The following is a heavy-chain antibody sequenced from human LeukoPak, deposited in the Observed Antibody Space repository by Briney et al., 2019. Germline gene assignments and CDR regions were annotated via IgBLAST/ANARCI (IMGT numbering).Heavy chain of an antibody. CDR2: INPNSGGT. CDR3: AITMVWGMIHYFDY. J-gene: IGHJ4*02. Sequence: ASVKVSCKASGYTFTGYYMHWVRQAPGQGLEWMGWINPNSGGTNYAQKFQGRVTMTRDTSISTAYMELSRLRSDDTAVYYCAITMVWGMIHYFDYWGQGTLVTVSS. V-gene: IGHV1-2*02. D-gene: IGHD3-10*01. CDR1: GYTFTGYY.